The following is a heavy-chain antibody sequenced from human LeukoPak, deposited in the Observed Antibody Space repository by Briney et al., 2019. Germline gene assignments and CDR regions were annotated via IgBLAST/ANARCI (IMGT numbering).Heavy chain of an antibody. Sequence: GGSLRLSCAASGFSFSLYAMAWVRQAPGKGLEWVSAISSSGGRTYYGDSVKGRFTISRDNSKKTLYLQMNSLRAGDTAVYYCAKGLHLAAADYWGQGTLVTVSS. J-gene: IGHJ4*02. CDR2: ISSSGGRT. V-gene: IGHV3-23*01. D-gene: IGHD6-13*01. CDR3: AKGLHLAAADY. CDR1: GFSFSLYA.